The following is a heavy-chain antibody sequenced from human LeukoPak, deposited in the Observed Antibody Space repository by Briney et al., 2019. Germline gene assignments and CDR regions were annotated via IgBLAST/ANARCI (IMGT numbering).Heavy chain of an antibody. V-gene: IGHV4-4*07. Sequence: SETLSLTCTVSGGSISSYYWSWIRQPAGKGLEWIGRIHTSGSTNYNPSLKSRVTISVDTSKNQFSLKLSSVTAADTAVYYCARAIVILGYYYYYMDVWGKGTTVTVSS. CDR2: IHTSGST. CDR3: ARAIVILGYYYYYMDV. D-gene: IGHD3-16*02. J-gene: IGHJ6*03. CDR1: GGSISSYY.